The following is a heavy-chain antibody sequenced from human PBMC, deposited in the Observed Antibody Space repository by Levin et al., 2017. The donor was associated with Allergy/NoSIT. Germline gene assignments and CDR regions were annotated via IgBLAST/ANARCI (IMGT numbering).Heavy chain of an antibody. CDR2: ISYDGSNK. Sequence: GESLKISCAASGFTFSSYGMHWVRQAPGKGLEWVAVISYDGSNKYYADSVKGRFTISRDNSKNTLYLQMNSLRAEDTAVYYCAKSVTFDYWGQGTLVTVSS. J-gene: IGHJ4*02. V-gene: IGHV3-30*18. CDR1: GFTFSSYG. D-gene: IGHD2-21*02. CDR3: AKSVTFDY.